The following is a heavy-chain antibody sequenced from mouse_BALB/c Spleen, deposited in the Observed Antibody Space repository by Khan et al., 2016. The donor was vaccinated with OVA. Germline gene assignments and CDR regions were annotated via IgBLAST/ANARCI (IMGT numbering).Heavy chain of an antibody. J-gene: IGHJ3*01. CDR3: TXGAGGSRFAY. V-gene: IGHV1S137*01. Sequence: QVQLQQSGAELVRPGVSVKISCKGSGYTFTDFTIHWVKQSHALSLEWIGVISTYYGDVTYNQKFKGKATMTVDKSSSTTYMELARLTSEDSAIYYCTXGAGGSRFAYWGQGTLVTVSA. CDR2: ISTYYGDV. CDR1: GYTFTDFT.